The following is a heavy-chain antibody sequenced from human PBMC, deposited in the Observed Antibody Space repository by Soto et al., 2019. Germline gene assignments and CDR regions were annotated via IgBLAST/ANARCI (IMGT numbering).Heavy chain of an antibody. V-gene: IGHV5-51*01. Sequence: PGESLKISCKCSVYIFTSYWIGWVRQMPGKGLEWMGIIYPGDSDTRYSPSFQGQVTISADKSISTAYLQWSSLKASDTAMYYCARLKYSSSSYYYGMDVWGQGTTVTVSS. J-gene: IGHJ6*02. CDR2: IYPGDSDT. CDR1: VYIFTSYW. D-gene: IGHD6-6*01. CDR3: ARLKYSSSSYYYGMDV.